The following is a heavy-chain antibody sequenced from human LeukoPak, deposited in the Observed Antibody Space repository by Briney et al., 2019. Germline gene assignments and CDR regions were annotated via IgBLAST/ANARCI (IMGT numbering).Heavy chain of an antibody. J-gene: IGHJ4*02. CDR1: GGSISSSSAY. Sequence: SETLSLTCTVSGGSISSSSAYWGWIRQPQGKGLEGIGSIYYGKNTYYNPSLKSRVTISADTSKNQFSLTLGSVSATDTAVYYCVSPRGFSYGYFDYWGQGTLVTVSS. V-gene: IGHV4-39*01. CDR3: VSPRGFSYGYFDY. D-gene: IGHD5-18*01. CDR2: IYYGKNT.